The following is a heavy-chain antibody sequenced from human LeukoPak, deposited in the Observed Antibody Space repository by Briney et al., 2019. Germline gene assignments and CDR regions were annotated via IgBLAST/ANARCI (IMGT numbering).Heavy chain of an antibody. V-gene: IGHV3-11*04. CDR2: ISSSGSSR. CDR3: ARDYDSSGYPYYFDY. Sequence: PGGSLRLSCAAAGFTFSDYYMSWLRQAPGKGLEWLSYISSSGSSRKYADSVKGRFTISRDNAQNSLYLQMNSLRPEDTAVYYCARDYDSSGYPYYFDYWGQGTLVTVSS. D-gene: IGHD3-22*01. J-gene: IGHJ4*02. CDR1: GFTFSDYY.